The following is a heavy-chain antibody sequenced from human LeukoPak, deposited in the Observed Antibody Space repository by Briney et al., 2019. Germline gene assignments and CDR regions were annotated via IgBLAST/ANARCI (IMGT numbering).Heavy chain of an antibody. Sequence: GSLRLSCAASGFTFSSYAMHWVRQAPGKGLEWVAFIRYDGSNKYYADSVKGRFTISRDNSKNTLYLQMNSLRAEDTAVYYCASKYSSSSPPYYYMDVWGKGTTVTVSS. V-gene: IGHV3-30*02. CDR3: ASKYSSSSPPYYYMDV. D-gene: IGHD6-6*01. CDR1: GFTFSSYA. J-gene: IGHJ6*03. CDR2: IRYDGSNK.